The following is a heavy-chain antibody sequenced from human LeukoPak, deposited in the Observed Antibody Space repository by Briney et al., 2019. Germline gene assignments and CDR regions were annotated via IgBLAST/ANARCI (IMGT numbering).Heavy chain of an antibody. Sequence: AETLSFTCTAPGAPISSYDWSWFPQPPGKGLEGIGNISYSGRTKYNPSLKRPVSISVDTPNNQFSLKLTSVTAADTAVFYCARSMVREVHHAFDIWGPGTMVTVSS. CDR3: ARSMVREVHHAFDI. J-gene: IGHJ3*02. D-gene: IGHD3-10*01. CDR1: GAPISSYD. V-gene: IGHV4-59*08. CDR2: ISYSGRT.